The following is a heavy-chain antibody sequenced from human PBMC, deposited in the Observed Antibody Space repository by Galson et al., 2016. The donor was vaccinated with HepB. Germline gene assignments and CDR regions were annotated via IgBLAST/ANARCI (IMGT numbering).Heavy chain of an antibody. CDR3: AKDLKDGTYYLDY. D-gene: IGHD5-24*01. J-gene: IGHJ4*02. V-gene: IGHV3-23*01. CDR2: ISGSGAAT. Sequence: SLRLSCAASGFSFSTCAMTWVRQAPGKGLEWVAAISGSGAATYYADSVQGRFSISSDNAKNTLDLQMNSLRAEDTAVYFCAKDLKDGTYYLDYWGQGTLVTVTA. CDR1: GFSFSTCA.